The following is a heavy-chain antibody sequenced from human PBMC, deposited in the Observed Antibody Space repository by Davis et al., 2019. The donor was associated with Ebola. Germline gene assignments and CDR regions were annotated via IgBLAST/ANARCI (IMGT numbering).Heavy chain of an antibody. V-gene: IGHV3-21*01. CDR3: ARRNWFDP. CDR1: GFTFSSYS. CDR2: ITVTSNYT. J-gene: IGHJ5*02. Sequence: GESLKISCAASGFTFSSYSMNWVRQAPGKGLEWVSSITVTSNYTYYADSVKGRFTISRDNAKNSLYLQMNGLRAEDTAVYYCARRNWFDPWGQGTLVTVSS.